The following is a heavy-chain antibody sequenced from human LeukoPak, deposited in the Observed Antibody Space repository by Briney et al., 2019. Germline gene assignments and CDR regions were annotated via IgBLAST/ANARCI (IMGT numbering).Heavy chain of an antibody. J-gene: IGHJ4*02. CDR3: ARSFRSYLNYFDY. CDR1: GFTFSSYA. D-gene: IGHD1-26*01. CDR2: ISYDGSNK. V-gene: IGHV3-30*01. Sequence: GGSLRLSCAASGFTFSSYAMHWVRQAPGKGLEWVAVISYDGSNKYYADSVKGRFTISRDNSKNTLYLQMNSLRAEDTAVYYCARSFRSYLNYFDYWGQGTLVTVSS.